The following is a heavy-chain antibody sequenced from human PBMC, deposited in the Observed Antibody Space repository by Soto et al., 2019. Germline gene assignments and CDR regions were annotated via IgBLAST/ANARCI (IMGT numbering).Heavy chain of an antibody. D-gene: IGHD6-19*01. V-gene: IGHV4-59*01. CDR2: IYYSGST. CDR1: GGSISSYY. CDR3: ARSGIAVAGRPYYYGMDV. Sequence: QVQLQESGPGLVKPSETLSLTCTVSGGSISSYYWSWIRQPPGKGLEWIGYIYYSGSTNYNPSLKSRVTISVDTSKNQFSLKLSSVTAADTAVYYCARSGIAVAGRPYYYGMDVWGQGTTVTVSS. J-gene: IGHJ6*02.